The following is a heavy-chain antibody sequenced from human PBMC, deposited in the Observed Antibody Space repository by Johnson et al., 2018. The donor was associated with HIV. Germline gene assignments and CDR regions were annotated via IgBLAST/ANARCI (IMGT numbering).Heavy chain of an antibody. D-gene: IGHD3-10*01. CDR1: GLSFSNHA. J-gene: IGHJ3*02. V-gene: IGHV3-30*04. CDR3: AKSTQANILRESGPYGAFDI. CDR2: LLYDANGQ. Sequence: QVQLVESGGGLVQPGRSLRLSCVVSGLSFSNHAIYWVRQAPGKGLRWVQILLYDANGQHYADSVKGRFTISRDNAKNTLYVQMNSLRAEDTAVYYCAKSTQANILRESGPYGAFDIWGQGTMVTVSS.